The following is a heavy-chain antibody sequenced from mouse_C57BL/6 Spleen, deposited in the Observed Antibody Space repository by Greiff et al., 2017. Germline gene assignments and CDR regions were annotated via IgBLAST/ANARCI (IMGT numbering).Heavy chain of an antibody. CDR2: IYPGSGST. CDR1: GYTFTSYW. V-gene: IGHV1-55*01. Sequence: QVQLQQPGAELVKPGASVKMSCKASGYTFTSYWITWVKQRPGQGLEWIGDIYPGSGSTNYNEKFKSKATMTVDTSSSTAYMQLSSLTSEDSAVYYCARGSSVNAMDYWGQGTSVTVSS. CDR3: ARGSSVNAMDY. D-gene: IGHD3-2*02. J-gene: IGHJ4*01.